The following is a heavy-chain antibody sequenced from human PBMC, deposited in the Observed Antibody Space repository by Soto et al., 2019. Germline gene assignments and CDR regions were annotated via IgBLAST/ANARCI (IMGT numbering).Heavy chain of an antibody. V-gene: IGHV3-21*01. CDR3: ARVEYSSSWSD. J-gene: IGHJ4*02. CDR2: IISGSSYI. D-gene: IGHD6-13*01. Sequence: EVQLVESGGGLVKPGGSLRLSCAASGFSFSSYGMNWVRQAPGKGLEWVSSIISGSSYIYYADSVKGRFTISRDDAKNSLYLQMNSLRAEDTAVYYCARVEYSSSWSDWGQGTLVTVSS. CDR1: GFSFSSYG.